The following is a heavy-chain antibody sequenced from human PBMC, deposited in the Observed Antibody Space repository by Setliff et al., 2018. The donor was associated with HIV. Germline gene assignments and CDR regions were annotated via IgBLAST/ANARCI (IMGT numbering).Heavy chain of an antibody. V-gene: IGHV3-7*01. D-gene: IGHD6-6*01. Sequence: ETLSLTCAVYGGSFSGFYWSWIRQAPGKGLEWVAKIRQDGTDKYYVDSVKGRFTISRDNAKNSLFLQMNSLRAEDTAVYYCARLPQDVRSSIDFWGQGTLVTVSS. CDR2: IRQDGTDK. J-gene: IGHJ4*02. CDR1: GGSFSGFY. CDR3: ARLPQDVRSSIDF.